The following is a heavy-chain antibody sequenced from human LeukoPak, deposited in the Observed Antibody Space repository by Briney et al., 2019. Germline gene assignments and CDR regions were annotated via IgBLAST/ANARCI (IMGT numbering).Heavy chain of an antibody. J-gene: IGHJ4*02. V-gene: IGHV3-23*01. Sequence: GGSLRLSCAASGFTFSSYATSWVRQAPGKGLEWVSAISGSGGSTYYADSVKGRFTISRDNSKNTLYLQMNSLRAEDTAVYYCAKVWSQRDDRDYWGQGTLVTVSS. D-gene: IGHD3-3*01. CDR3: AKVWSQRDDRDY. CDR1: GFTFSSYA. CDR2: ISGSGGST.